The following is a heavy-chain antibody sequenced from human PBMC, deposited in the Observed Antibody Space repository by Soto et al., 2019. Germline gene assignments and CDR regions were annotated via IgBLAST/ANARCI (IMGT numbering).Heavy chain of an antibody. Sequence: GGSLRLSCAASGFSFSDYYMTWIRQAPGKGLEWVSYIYNSGSSIYYADSVKGRFTISRDNAKNSLYLQMNSLRAEDTAVYYCARHHRYGGNAFDIWGQGTMVTVSS. V-gene: IGHV3-11*01. J-gene: IGHJ3*02. CDR2: IYNSGSSI. D-gene: IGHD3-16*01. CDR1: GFSFSDYY. CDR3: ARHHRYGGNAFDI.